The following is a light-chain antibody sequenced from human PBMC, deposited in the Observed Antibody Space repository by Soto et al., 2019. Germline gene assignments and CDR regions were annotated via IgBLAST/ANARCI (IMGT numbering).Light chain of an antibody. CDR2: GTT. CDR1: QSISSS. J-gene: IGKJ1*01. Sequence: EIVMTQSPATLSVSPGERATLSCRASQSISSSLAWYQQRPGQAPRLLIYGTTTRAAGVPSRFSGSGSGAEFTLTISSLQSEDFAFYYCQQSNNWPKTFGQGTKV. V-gene: IGKV3-15*01. CDR3: QQSNNWPKT.